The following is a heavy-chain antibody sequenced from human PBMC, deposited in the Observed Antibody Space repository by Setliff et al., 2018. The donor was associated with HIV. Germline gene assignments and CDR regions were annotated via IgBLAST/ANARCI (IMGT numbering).Heavy chain of an antibody. CDR1: GGSISSYY. J-gene: IGHJ6*03. V-gene: IGHV4-59*01. D-gene: IGHD3-10*01. Sequence: PSETLSLTCTVSGGSISSYYWSWIRQPPGRGLEWIGYIYYSGSTNYSPSLKSRVTISVDTSKNQFSLKLSSVTAADTAVYYCARPRSGTYRGHYYYYMDVWGKGTTVTVS. CDR2: IYYSGST. CDR3: ARPRSGTYRGHYYYYMDV.